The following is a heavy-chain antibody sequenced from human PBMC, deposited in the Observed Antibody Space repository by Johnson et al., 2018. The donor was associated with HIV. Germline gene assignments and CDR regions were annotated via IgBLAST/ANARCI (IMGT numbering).Heavy chain of an antibody. J-gene: IGHJ3*02. CDR3: ARDQWMAGDAFDI. D-gene: IGHD5-24*01. CDR2: ISYDGSNK. V-gene: IGHV3-30-3*01. Sequence: QVQLVESGGGVVQPGRSLRLSCAASGFTFSSYSMHWVRQAPGKGLEWVAVISYDGSNKYYADSVKGRFNISRDNSKNTLYLQMNSLRAEDTAVYYCARDQWMAGDAFDIWGQGTVVTVSS. CDR1: GFTFSSYS.